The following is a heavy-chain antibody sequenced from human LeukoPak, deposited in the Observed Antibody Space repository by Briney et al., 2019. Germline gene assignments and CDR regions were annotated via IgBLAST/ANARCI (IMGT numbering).Heavy chain of an antibody. V-gene: IGHV1-8*01. CDR3: ARGVQDYGSGSYYNYFYYYYYGMDV. CDR2: MNPNSGNT. Sequence: ASVKVSCKASGYTFTSYDINWVRQATGQGLEWMGWMNPNSGNTGYAQKFQGRVTMTRNTSISTAYMELSSLRSEDTAVYYCARGVQDYGSGSYYNYFYYYYYGMDVWGQGTTVTVSS. D-gene: IGHD3-10*01. CDR1: GYTFTSYD. J-gene: IGHJ6*02.